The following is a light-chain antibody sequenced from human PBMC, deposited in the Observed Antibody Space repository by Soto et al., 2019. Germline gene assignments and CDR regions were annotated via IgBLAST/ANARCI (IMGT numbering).Light chain of an antibody. Sequence: EIVLTQSPGTLSLSPGERATLSCRASLSISSSSLAWYQGKPGQAPRLLIYGASNRATGIPDRLSGSGSGTDFTLTISRLEPEDFAVYYCQQYVRSPWTFGQGTKVDIK. CDR1: LSISSSS. J-gene: IGKJ1*01. V-gene: IGKV3-20*01. CDR3: QQYVRSPWT. CDR2: GAS.